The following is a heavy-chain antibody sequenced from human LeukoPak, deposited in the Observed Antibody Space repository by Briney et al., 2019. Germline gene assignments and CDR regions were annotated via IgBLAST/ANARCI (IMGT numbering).Heavy chain of an antibody. CDR2: INPNHGNT. D-gene: IGHD6-6*01. CDR3: ARGKIAAPPWFDP. CDR1: GYTFTNYG. Sequence: ASVKVSCKASGYTFTNYGVSWVRQAPGQGLEWMGWINPNHGNTNYAQKLQGRVTMTTDTSTDTAYMELRSLRSEDTAVYYCARGKIAAPPWFDPWGQGTLVTVSS. J-gene: IGHJ5*02. V-gene: IGHV1-18*01.